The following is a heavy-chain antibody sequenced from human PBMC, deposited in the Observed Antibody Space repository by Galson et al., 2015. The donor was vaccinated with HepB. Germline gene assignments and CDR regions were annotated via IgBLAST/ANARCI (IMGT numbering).Heavy chain of an antibody. CDR1: GGTFSSYA. Sequence: SCKASGGTFSSYAISWVRQAPGQGLEWMGGIIPIFGTANYAQKFQGRVTITADESTSTAYMELSSLRSEDTAVYYCANTNGEFYYYYGMDVWGQGTTVTVSS. J-gene: IGHJ6*02. V-gene: IGHV1-69*01. CDR3: ANTNGEFYYYYGMDV. D-gene: IGHD3-10*01. CDR2: IIPIFGTA.